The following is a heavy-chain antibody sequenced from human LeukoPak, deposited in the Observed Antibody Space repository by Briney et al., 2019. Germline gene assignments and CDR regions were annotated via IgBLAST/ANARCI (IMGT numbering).Heavy chain of an antibody. CDR3: ARAGRYCSSTSCPPFDY. CDR2: IIPILGIA. V-gene: IGHV1-69*02. CDR1: GGTFSSYT. Sequence: GASVKVSCKASGGTFSSYTISWVRQAPRQGLEWMGRIIPILGIANYAQKFQGRVTITADKSTSTAYMELSSLRSEDTAVYYCARAGRYCSSTSCPPFDYWGQGTLVTVSS. J-gene: IGHJ4*02. D-gene: IGHD2-2*01.